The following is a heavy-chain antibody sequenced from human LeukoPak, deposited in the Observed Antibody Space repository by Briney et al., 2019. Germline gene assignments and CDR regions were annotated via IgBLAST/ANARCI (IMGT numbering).Heavy chain of an antibody. CDR1: GGTFSSYA. J-gene: IGHJ4*02. V-gene: IGHV1-69*13. D-gene: IGHD3-16*02. CDR3: ARSGAYYDYVWGSYRTKEIDY. Sequence: GASVKVSCKSSGGTFSSYAISWVRQAPGQGLEWMGGIIPIFGTANYAQKFQGRVTITADESTSTAYMELSSLRSEDTAVYYCARSGAYYDYVWGSYRTKEIDYWGQGTLVTVSS. CDR2: IIPIFGTA.